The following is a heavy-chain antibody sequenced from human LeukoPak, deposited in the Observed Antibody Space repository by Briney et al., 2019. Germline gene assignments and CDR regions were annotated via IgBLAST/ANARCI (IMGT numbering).Heavy chain of an antibody. CDR2: IRSSGTNT. D-gene: IGHD1-7*01. CDR3: ARMNYVSSGWGAPFDY. V-gene: IGHV3-48*04. J-gene: IGHJ4*02. Sequence: GGSLRLSCAASGFTFSSFSMNWVRQAPGKGLEWVSYIRSSGTNTDYTGSVKGRFTISRDNAKNSLYLQMNSLRAEDTAVYYCARMNYVSSGWGAPFDYWGQGTLVTVSS. CDR1: GFTFSSFS.